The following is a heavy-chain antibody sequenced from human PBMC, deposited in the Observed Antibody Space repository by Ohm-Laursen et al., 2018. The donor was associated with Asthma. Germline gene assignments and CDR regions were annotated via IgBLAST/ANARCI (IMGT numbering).Heavy chain of an antibody. V-gene: IGHV3-21*01. CDR2: ISTASTFI. CDR3: ARIGPEWELPGREYSLHH. J-gene: IGHJ1*01. CDR1: GYTFSRYS. D-gene: IGHD1-26*01. Sequence: GSLRLSCSASGYTFSRYSIHWVRQVPGKGLEWAASISTASTFIYYADSVRGRFTTSRDNAKNSVYLQMNSLRAEDTALYYCARIGPEWELPGREYSLHHWGQGTQVTVSS.